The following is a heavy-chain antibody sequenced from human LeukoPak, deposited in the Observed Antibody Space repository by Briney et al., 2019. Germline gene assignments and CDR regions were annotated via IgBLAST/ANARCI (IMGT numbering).Heavy chain of an antibody. CDR2: IYNSGST. CDR1: GGSISSYY. V-gene: IGHV4-59*12. Sequence: SETLSLTCTVSGGSISSYYWSWVRQPPGKGLEWIGYIYNSGSTFNNPSLNSRVTISVDTSKNQFSLKLSSVTAADTAVYYCARGSYGYGYNWFDPWGQGTLVTVSS. J-gene: IGHJ5*02. D-gene: IGHD5-18*01. CDR3: ARGSYGYGYNWFDP.